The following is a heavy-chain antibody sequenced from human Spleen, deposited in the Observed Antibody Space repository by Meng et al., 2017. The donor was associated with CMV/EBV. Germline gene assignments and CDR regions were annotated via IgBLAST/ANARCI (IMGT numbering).Heavy chain of an antibody. D-gene: IGHD3-22*01. V-gene: IGHV1-69*05. Sequence: SVKVSCKASGGTFSSYAISWVRQAPGQGLEWMGGIIPIFGTANYAQKFQGRVTITTDESTSTAYMELRSLRSDDTAVYYCARDHYYDSSGYDIDYWGQGTLVTVS. CDR1: GGTFSSYA. CDR2: IIPIFGTA. CDR3: ARDHYYDSSGYDIDY. J-gene: IGHJ4*02.